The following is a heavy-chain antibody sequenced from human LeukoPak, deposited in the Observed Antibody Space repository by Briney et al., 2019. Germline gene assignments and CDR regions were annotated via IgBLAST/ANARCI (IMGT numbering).Heavy chain of an antibody. J-gene: IGHJ4*02. CDR3: ARRMEYYYGNSGYYFDY. CDR2: IYHSGST. D-gene: IGHD3-22*01. CDR1: GGSVSSPDSC. Sequence: SETLSLTCTVSGGSVSSPDSCWSWIRQYPEKGLEWIGYIYHSGSTYYNPSLQSRVSISLDMSRNQFSLKLTSVTAADTAVYYCARRMEYYYGNSGYYFDYWGQGALVTVSS. V-gene: IGHV4-31*03.